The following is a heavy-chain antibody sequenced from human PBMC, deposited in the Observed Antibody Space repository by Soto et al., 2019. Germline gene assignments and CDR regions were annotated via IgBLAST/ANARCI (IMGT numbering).Heavy chain of an antibody. V-gene: IGHV4-59*12. Sequence: SEALSLTCTVSGASISSYYWSWIRQPPGKGLEWIGSYYYSGTTYYNPSLKSRVTISVDTSKSHFSLTMSSVTAADTAVYFCAQRSGFYTGIDFWGQGTLVTVSS. CDR2: YYYSGTT. J-gene: IGHJ4*02. CDR3: AQRSGFYTGIDF. CDR1: GASISSYY. D-gene: IGHD3-3*01.